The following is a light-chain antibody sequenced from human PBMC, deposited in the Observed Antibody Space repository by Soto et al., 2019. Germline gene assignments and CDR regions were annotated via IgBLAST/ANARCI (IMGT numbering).Light chain of an antibody. Sequence: QSVLTQTASVSGSPGQSITISCTGTSSDVGSYNLVSWYQQHPDKAPKLMIYEGTKRPSRVSDRFSGSKSGNTASLTISGLQAEDEADYYCCSYAGSTTLVFGGGTQLTVL. CDR3: CSYAGSTTLV. CDR2: EGT. CDR1: SSDVGSYNL. J-gene: IGLJ2*01. V-gene: IGLV2-23*01.